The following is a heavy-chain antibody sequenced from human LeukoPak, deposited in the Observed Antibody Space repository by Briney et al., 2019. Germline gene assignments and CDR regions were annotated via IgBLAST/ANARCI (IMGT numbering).Heavy chain of an antibody. J-gene: IGHJ6*03. CDR2: INPNSGGT. CDR3: ARYGKGPAHMDV. CDR1: GYTFTGYY. Sequence: ASVKVSCKASGYTFTGYYMHCVRQAPGQGLEWMGRINPNSGGTNYAQKFQGRVTITRDTSISTAYMELSRLRSDDTAVYYCARYGKGPAHMDVWGKGTTVTVSS. D-gene: IGHD1-26*01. V-gene: IGHV1-2*06.